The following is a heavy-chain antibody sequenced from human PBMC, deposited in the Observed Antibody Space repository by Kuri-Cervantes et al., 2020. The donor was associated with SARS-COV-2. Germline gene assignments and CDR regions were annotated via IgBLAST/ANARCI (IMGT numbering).Heavy chain of an antibody. J-gene: IGHJ4*02. CDR3: ATVGSSTRGGSYL. CDR1: GGTFSSYA. Sequence: SVKVSCKASGGTFSSYAISWVRQAPGQGLEWMGGIIPIFGTANYAQKFQGRVTITTDESTSTAYMELSSLRSEDTAVYYCATVGSSTRGGSYLWGQGTLVTVSS. V-gene: IGHV1-69*05. CDR2: IIPIFGTA. D-gene: IGHD1-26*01.